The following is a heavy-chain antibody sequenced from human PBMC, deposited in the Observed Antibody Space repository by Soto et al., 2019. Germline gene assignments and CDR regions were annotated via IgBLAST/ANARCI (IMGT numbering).Heavy chain of an antibody. D-gene: IGHD6-6*01. CDR1: GFTFSSYG. J-gene: IGHJ4*02. CDR3: AKDVGAARTPFDY. Sequence: PGGSLRLSCAASGFTFSSYGMHWVRQAPGKGLEWVAVISYDGSNKYYADSVKGRFTISRDNSKNTLYLQMNSLRAEDTAVYYCAKDVGAARTPFDYWGQGTLVTVSS. V-gene: IGHV3-30*18. CDR2: ISYDGSNK.